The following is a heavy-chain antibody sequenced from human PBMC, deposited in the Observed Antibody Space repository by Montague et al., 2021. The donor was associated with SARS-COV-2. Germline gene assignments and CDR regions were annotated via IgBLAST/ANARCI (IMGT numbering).Heavy chain of an antibody. CDR2: INHSGST. V-gene: IGHV4-34*01. CDR3: ARGRSELLWSGARVNDAFDI. D-gene: IGHD3-10*01. Sequence: SETLSLTCAVYGGSFSGYYWSWIRQPPGKGLEWIGEINHSGSTNYNPSLKSRVTISVDTSKNQFSLKLSSVTAADTAVYYCARGRSELLWSGARVNDAFDIWGQGTMVTVSS. J-gene: IGHJ3*02. CDR1: GGSFSGYY.